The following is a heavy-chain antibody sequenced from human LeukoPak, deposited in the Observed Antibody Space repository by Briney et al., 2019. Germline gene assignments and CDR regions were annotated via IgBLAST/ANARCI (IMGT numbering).Heavy chain of an antibody. D-gene: IGHD6-13*01. CDR1: GFILSNSA. CDR3: ASSYSSSWYYFDY. Sequence: GGSLRLSCAASGFILSNSAMTWVRKAPGRGLQWVSGIDTKGTRTYYADSVKGRFSISRDNSKNTLFLQMNSLRVEDTAVYYCASSYSSSWYYFDYWGQGTLVTVSS. CDR2: IDTKGTRT. V-gene: IGHV3-23*05. J-gene: IGHJ4*02.